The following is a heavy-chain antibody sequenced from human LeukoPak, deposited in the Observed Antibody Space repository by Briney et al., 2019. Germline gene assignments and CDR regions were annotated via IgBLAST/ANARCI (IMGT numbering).Heavy chain of an antibody. CDR3: ARYKGSPSSSGGSCTNDY. CDR2: IIPIFGTA. J-gene: IGHJ4*02. V-gene: IGHV1-69*05. Sequence: SVKVSCKXSGGTFSSYAISCVRQAPGEGLERMGRIIPIFGTANYSQKFQGRVTITTDESTSTAYMELSSPRSEDTAVYSCARYKGSPSSSGGSCTNDYWGQGTLVTASS. CDR1: GGTFSSYA. D-gene: IGHD2-15*01.